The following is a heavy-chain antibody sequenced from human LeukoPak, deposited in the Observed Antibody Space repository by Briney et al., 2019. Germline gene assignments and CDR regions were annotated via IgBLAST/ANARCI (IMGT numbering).Heavy chain of an antibody. CDR2: IKQDGSEK. V-gene: IGHV3-7*05. CDR3: ARGQLPGNY. J-gene: IGHJ4*02. CDR1: GFTFSSYW. D-gene: IGHD2-2*01. Sequence: PGGSLRLSCTVSGFTFSSYWMTWVRQAPGKGLEWVANIKQDGSEKYYVDSVKGRFTISRDNARNSLYLQMNSLRAEDSAVYYCARGQLPGNYWGQGTLVTVSS.